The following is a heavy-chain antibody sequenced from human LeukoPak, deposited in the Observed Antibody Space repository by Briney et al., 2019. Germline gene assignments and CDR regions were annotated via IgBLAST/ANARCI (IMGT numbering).Heavy chain of an antibody. Sequence: PSETLSLTCTVSGGSINSYYWSWIRQPPGKGLEWVGYIFYTGSTNYNPSLKSRVTISVDRSKNQFSLKLRSVTAADTAVYYCASLINWFDPWGQGTLVTVSS. J-gene: IGHJ5*02. CDR3: ASLINWFDP. CDR2: IFYTGST. V-gene: IGHV4-59*01. CDR1: GGSINSYY.